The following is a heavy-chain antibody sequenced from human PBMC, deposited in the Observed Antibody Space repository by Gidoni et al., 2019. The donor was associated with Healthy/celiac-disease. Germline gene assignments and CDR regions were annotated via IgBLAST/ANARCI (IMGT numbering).Heavy chain of an antibody. J-gene: IGHJ4*02. CDR2: INHSGST. V-gene: IGHV4-34*01. CDR1: GGSFSGYY. Sequence: QVQLQQWGAGLLKPSETLSLTCAVYGGSFSGYYWSWIRQPPGKGLEWIGEINHSGSTNSNPSLKSRVTISVDTSKNQFSLKLSSVTAADTAVYYCARGQVIDYWGQGTLVTVSS. CDR3: ARGQVIDY.